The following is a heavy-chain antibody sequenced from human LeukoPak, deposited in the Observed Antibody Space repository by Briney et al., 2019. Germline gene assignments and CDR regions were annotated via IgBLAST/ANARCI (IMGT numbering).Heavy chain of an antibody. D-gene: IGHD4-17*01. CDR3: ARVPTVTFFDY. J-gene: IGHJ4*02. V-gene: IGHV4-4*02. CDR1: GGSISSSTNW. CDR2: IYHSGGT. Sequence: SGTLSLTCAVSGGSISSSTNWWSWVRQPPGKGLEWIGEIYHSGGTNYNPSLKSRITISVDKSQNQFSLKVNSLTAADTAVYYCARVPTVTFFDYWGQGTLVTVSS.